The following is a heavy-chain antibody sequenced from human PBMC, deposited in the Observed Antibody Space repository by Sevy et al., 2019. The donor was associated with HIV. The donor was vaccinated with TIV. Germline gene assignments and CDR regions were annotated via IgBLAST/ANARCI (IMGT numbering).Heavy chain of an antibody. CDR3: ARGGDGYNSYYYMDV. CDR1: GGSISSGGYY. V-gene: IGHV4-31*03. CDR2: IYYSGST. J-gene: IGHJ6*03. Sequence: TLSLTCTVSGGSISSGGYYWSWIRQHPGKGLEWIGYIYYSGSTYYNPSLKSRVTISVDTSKNQFSLKLSSVTAADTAVYYCARGGDGYNSYYYMDVWGKGTTVTVSS. D-gene: IGHD5-12*01.